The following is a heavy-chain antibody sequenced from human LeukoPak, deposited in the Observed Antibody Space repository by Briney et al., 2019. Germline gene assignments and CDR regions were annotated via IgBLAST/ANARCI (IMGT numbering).Heavy chain of an antibody. J-gene: IGHJ4*02. CDR1: GGSFSGYY. CDR2: INHSGST. D-gene: IGHD3-9*01. V-gene: IGHV4-34*01. Sequence: KPSETLSLTCAVYGGSFSGYYWSWIRQPPGKGLEWIGEINHSGSTNYNPSLKSRVTISVDRSKNQFSLKLSSVTAADTAVYYCARDPTYYDILTGYYRDGFFDYWGQGTPVTVSS. CDR3: ARDPTYYDILTGYYRDGFFDY.